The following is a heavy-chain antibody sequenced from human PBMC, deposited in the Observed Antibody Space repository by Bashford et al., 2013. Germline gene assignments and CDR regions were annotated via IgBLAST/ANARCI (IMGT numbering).Heavy chain of an antibody. CDR3: ARDSNSGYSQTTLTY. D-gene: IGHD3-22*01. CDR1: GYSFTDHY. V-gene: IGHV1-2*02. CDR2: IIPNSGGT. J-gene: IGHJ4*02. Sequence: ASVKVSCKASGYSFTDHYMHWVRQAPGQGLEWMGWIIPNSGGTHYAQKFQGRVTMTRDTSVSTVYMDLSRLRSDDTAIYYCARDSNSGYSQTTLTYWGQGTLVTVSS.